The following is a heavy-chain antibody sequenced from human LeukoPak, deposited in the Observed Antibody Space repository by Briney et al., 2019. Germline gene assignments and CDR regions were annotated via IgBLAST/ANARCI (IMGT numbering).Heavy chain of an antibody. CDR3: AKDPLTRFDY. D-gene: IGHD3-9*01. CDR1: GLTFSNYW. Sequence: GGSLRLSCAASGLTFSNYWMDWVRQAPGKGLEWVANIKQDGSEKNYVDSVKGRFIISRDNAKNSLYLQMNTLRADDTAVYYCAKDPLTRFDYWGQGTLVTVSS. V-gene: IGHV3-7*03. J-gene: IGHJ4*02. CDR2: IKQDGSEK.